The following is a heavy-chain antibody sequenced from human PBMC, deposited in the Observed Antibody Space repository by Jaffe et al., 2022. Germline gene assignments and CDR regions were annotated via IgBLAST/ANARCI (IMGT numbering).Heavy chain of an antibody. CDR1: GGSISSSNW. J-gene: IGHJ3*02. CDR2: IYHSGST. Sequence: QVQLQESGPGLVKPSGTLSLTCAVSGGSISSSNWWSWIRQPPGKGLEWIGEIYHSGSTNYNPSLKSRVTISVDKSKNQFSLKLSSVTAADTAVYYCARKRVTEYYDSSGWGPRAHAFDIWGQGTMVTVSS. V-gene: IGHV4-4*02. D-gene: IGHD3-22*01. CDR3: ARKRVTEYYDSSGWGPRAHAFDI.